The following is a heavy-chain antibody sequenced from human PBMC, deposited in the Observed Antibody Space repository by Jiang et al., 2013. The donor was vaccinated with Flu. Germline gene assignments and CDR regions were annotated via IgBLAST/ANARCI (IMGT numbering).Heavy chain of an antibody. Sequence: KPSQTLSLTCTVSVAPSAVWLLLELDPPXPXKGLEWIGYIYYSGSTYYNPSLKSRVTISVDTSKNQFSLKLSSLTAADTAVYYCTSSIISDDLVVVPATPYFDYWGPGTLVTVSS. CDR1: VAPSAVWLL. V-gene: IGHV4-31*03. CDR2: IYYSGST. D-gene: IGHD2-15*01. J-gene: IGHJ4*02. CDR3: TSSIISDDLVVVPATPYFDY.